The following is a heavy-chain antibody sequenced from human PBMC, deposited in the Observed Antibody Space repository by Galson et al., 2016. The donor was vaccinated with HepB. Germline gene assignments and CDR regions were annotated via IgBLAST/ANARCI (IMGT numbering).Heavy chain of an antibody. CDR2: TSGDGSRV. CDR3: AREAERWNYLDY. D-gene: IGHD5-24*01. CDR1: GFAFTNYW. Sequence: SLRLSCAASGFAFTNYWMNWVRQAPGKGLVWVSRTSGDGSRVNYADFVKGRVTLSRDNAKNTLYLQMNSLRPEDTAVYYCAREAERWNYLDYWGQGALVTVSS. J-gene: IGHJ4*02. V-gene: IGHV3-74*01.